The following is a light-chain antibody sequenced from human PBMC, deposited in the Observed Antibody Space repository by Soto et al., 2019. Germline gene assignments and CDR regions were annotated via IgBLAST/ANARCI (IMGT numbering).Light chain of an antibody. V-gene: IGKV1-39*01. CDR2: GAS. CDR1: QSISSN. Sequence: DIQMTQSPYSLSASVGDRVTITCRASQSISSNLNWYQQRPGKAPKLLIYGASSLQTGVPSRFSGSGSGTDFTLIISSLQPEDFATYYCQQSYITPRTFGQGTKLEIK. CDR3: QQSYITPRT. J-gene: IGKJ2*01.